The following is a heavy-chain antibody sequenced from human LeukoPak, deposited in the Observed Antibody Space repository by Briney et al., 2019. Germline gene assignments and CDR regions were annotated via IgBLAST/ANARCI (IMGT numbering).Heavy chain of an antibody. CDR2: ISGIGGST. J-gene: IGHJ4*02. Sequence: HTGGSLRLSCAASGFTFSSYAMNWVRQAPGKGLEWVSAISGIGGSTYYADSVKGRFTISRDNSKNTLFLQMNSLRAEDTAVYYCAKEERDTAMAENFDYWGQGTLVTVSS. V-gene: IGHV3-23*01. D-gene: IGHD5-18*01. CDR3: AKEERDTAMAENFDY. CDR1: GFTFSSYA.